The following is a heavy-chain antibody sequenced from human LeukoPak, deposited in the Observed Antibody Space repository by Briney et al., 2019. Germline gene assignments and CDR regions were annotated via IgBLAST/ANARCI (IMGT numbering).Heavy chain of an antibody. CDR2: ISYDGSDK. J-gene: IGHJ4*02. D-gene: IGHD2-15*01. Sequence: GRSLRLSCAASGFTFSSYGMHWVRQAPGKGLEWVAVISYDGSDKYYADSVKGRFTISRDNSKNTLYLQMNSLRAEDTAVYYCEGYCSRGYCSRSFDYWGQGTLVTVSS. CDR3: EGYCSRGYCSRSFDY. CDR1: GFTFSSYG. V-gene: IGHV3-30*03.